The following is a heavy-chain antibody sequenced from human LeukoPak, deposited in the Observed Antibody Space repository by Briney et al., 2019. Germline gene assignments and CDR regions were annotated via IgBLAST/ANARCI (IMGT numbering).Heavy chain of an antibody. Sequence: GSLRLSCVTSGLTFTNHGFHWLRQAADKGLEWVAFVRNDGFDAYHSNSVKGRFSISRDDSKNTVYLQMNSLRAEDTALYYCARDRGKDYFGDWGQGTQVTVSS. CDR2: VRNDGFDA. CDR1: GLTFTNHG. D-gene: IGHD4-23*01. V-gene: IGHV3-30*02. CDR3: ARDRGKDYFGD. J-gene: IGHJ4*02.